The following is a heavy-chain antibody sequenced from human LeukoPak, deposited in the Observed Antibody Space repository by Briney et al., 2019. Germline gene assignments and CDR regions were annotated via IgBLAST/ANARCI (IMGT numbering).Heavy chain of an antibody. CDR3: ARGGPNHGFDY. D-gene: IGHD1-14*01. CDR2: VITNNGDI. Sequence: GASVQVSCKASGYTFTSYWMHWVRQAPGQGLEWMGWVITNNGDIKYAHKYQGRVTMTRDTSINTVYMELSMVTSDDTAMYYCARGGPNHGFDYWGQGILVTVSS. V-gene: IGHV1-2*07. CDR1: GYTFTSYW. J-gene: IGHJ4*02.